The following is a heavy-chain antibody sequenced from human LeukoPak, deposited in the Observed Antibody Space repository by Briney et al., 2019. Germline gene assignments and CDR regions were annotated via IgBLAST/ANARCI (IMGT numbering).Heavy chain of an antibody. CDR2: ISSSPINI. J-gene: IGHJ5*02. CDR3: ARGSADDDDKWIDP. D-gene: IGHD1-1*01. CDR1: GFTFSDYG. V-gene: IGHV3-48*03. Sequence: PRGSLRLSCAASGFTFSDYGMNWVRQAPGKGLEWVSYISSSPINIYYADSVRGRFTISRDNAKNSVFLQMNSLRAEDTAVYYCARGSADDDDKWIDPWGQGTLVTVSS.